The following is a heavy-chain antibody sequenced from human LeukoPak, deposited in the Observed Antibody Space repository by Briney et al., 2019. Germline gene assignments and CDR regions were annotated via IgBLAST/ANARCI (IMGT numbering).Heavy chain of an antibody. J-gene: IGHJ5*02. CDR1: GGSISSGGYY. V-gene: IGHV4-31*03. CDR2: IYYSGST. D-gene: IGHD3-9*01. CDR3: AGGMADWWFAP. Sequence: SETLSLTCTVSGGSISSGGYYWSCIRQHPGKGLEWIGYIYYSGSTHYNPSLKSRVTISVDTSKNQFSLKLSSVTAADTAVYYWAGGMADWWFAPWGQGTLVTFFS.